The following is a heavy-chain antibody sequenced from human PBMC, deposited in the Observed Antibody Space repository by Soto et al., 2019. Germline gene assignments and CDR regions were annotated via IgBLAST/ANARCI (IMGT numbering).Heavy chain of an antibody. D-gene: IGHD3-10*01. J-gene: IGHJ1*01. CDR2: ISYGGSNK. CDR1: GFTFISYG. Sequence: WVSMRLSCAASGFTFISYGMQWFRQAPGKGLEWVAFISYGGSNKYYAASVKGRFTISRDNSKNTLYLQMNSLRAQDTAVYYCAKGHRQVRGYFQHWGQGTLVTVSS. V-gene: IGHV3-30*18. CDR3: AKGHRQVRGYFQH.